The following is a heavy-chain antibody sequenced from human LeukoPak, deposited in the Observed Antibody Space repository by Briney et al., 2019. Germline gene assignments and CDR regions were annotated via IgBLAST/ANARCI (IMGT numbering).Heavy chain of an antibody. V-gene: IGHV3-74*01. Sequence: QTGGSLRLSCAASGFMYRQSWLLWVRQVPGKGLVWVARIYNDGSTTNYADSVKGRYTIYRHNAKNSLYLQMNSLRAEDTAVYYCARNRMTMVRGMNYYYYYMDVWGKGTTVTISS. CDR3: ARNRMTMVRGMNYYYYYMDV. D-gene: IGHD3-10*01. J-gene: IGHJ6*03. CDR2: IYNDGSTT. CDR1: GFMYRQSW.